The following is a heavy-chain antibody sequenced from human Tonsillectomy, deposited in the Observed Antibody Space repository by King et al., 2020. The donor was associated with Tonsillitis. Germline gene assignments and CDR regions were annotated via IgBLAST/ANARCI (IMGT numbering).Heavy chain of an antibody. J-gene: IGHJ6*02. V-gene: IGHV3-23*04. CDR3: AKWCKPTKSVGELLLKVWDHCYYYGLDV. CDR1: GFTFSRYA. CDR2: ISGSGGST. Sequence: VQLVESGGGLVQPGGSLRLSCAASGFTFSRYAMSWVRQAPGKGLEWVSAISGSGGSTYYADSVKGRFTISRDNYKNTLYLKMNSLRAEDTAVYYCAKWCKPTKSVGELLLKVWDHCYYYGLDVCGQGTTVTVSS. D-gene: IGHD3-10*01.